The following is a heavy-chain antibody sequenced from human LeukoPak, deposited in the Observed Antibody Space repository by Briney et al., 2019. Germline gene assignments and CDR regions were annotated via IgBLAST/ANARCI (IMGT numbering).Heavy chain of an antibody. D-gene: IGHD6-19*01. CDR2: IYYSGST. CDR3: ARVPDIAVAGKAFDI. CDR1: GGSISSGSYY. V-gene: IGHV4-39*07. Sequence: SQTLSLTCTVSGGSISSGSYYWGWIRQPPGKGLEWIGSIYYSGSTYYNPSLKSRVTISVDTSKNQFSLKLSSVTAADTAVYYCARVPDIAVAGKAFDIWGQGTMVTVSS. J-gene: IGHJ3*02.